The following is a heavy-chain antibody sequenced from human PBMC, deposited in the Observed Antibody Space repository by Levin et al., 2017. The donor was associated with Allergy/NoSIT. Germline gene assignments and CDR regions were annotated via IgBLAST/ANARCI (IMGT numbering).Heavy chain of an antibody. D-gene: IGHD2-8*01. J-gene: IGHJ4*02. V-gene: IGHV3-21*01. Sequence: PGGSLRLSCAASGFTFSSYSMSWVRQAPGKGLEWVSSVSRSSSNTYYADSVKGRFTISRDNAKNSLSLQMNSLRAEDTAVYYCASRLCTNGVCQFDYWGQGTLVTVSS. CDR2: VSRSSSNT. CDR3: ASRLCTNGVCQFDY. CDR1: GFTFSSYS.